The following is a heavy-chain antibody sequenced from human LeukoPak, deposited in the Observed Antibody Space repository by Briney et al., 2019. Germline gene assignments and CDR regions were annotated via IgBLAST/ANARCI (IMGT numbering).Heavy chain of an antibody. Sequence: ASVKVSCKAPGYTFTSYYMHWVRQAPGQGLEWMGWINPKSGGTNCAQKFQGRVTMTRDTSISTAYMELSKLTSDDTAVYYCAPSSSDYFDYWGQGTLVTVSS. CDR1: GYTFTSYY. CDR3: APSSSDYFDY. J-gene: IGHJ4*02. D-gene: IGHD6-13*01. CDR2: INPKSGGT. V-gene: IGHV1-2*02.